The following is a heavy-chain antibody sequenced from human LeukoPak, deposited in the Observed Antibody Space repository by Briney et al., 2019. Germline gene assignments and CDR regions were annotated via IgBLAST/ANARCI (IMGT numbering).Heavy chain of an antibody. J-gene: IGHJ6*03. CDR3: ARDLSLRADYYYMDV. V-gene: IGHV4-31*03. CDR2: IYYSGST. D-gene: IGHD2/OR15-2a*01. Sequence: SQTLSLTCTVSGGSISSGGYYWRWIRQHPGKGLEWIGYIYYSGSTYYNPSLKSRVTISVDTSKNQFSLKLSSVTAADTAVYYCARDLSLRADYYYMDVWGKGTTVTVSS. CDR1: GGSISSGGYY.